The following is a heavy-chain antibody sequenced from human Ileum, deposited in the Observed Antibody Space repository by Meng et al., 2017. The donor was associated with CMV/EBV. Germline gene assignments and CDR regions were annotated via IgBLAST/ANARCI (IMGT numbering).Heavy chain of an antibody. CDR2: TWYGSKWYY. D-gene: IGHD3-10*01. CDR3: TYGWPLKY. J-gene: IGHJ4*02. V-gene: IGHV6-1*01. Sequence: LPPAGPGLVKPSQTLSRTCAGDSVSISTESWNWIRQSQSRGLEWLGRTWYGSKWYYEYAVSVKSRITIIPDTSQNQISLQLNSVTPDDTAVYYCTYGWPLKYWGQGSLVTVSS. CDR1: DSVSISTES.